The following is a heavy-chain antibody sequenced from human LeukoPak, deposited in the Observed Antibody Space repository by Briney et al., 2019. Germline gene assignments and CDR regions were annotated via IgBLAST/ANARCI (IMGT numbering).Heavy chain of an antibody. D-gene: IGHD3-22*01. CDR3: ARALESLIPTMIVVGLEFDP. CDR1: GYTFTSYG. V-gene: IGHV1-2*02. CDR2: INPNSGGT. J-gene: IGHJ5*02. Sequence: GASVKVSCKASGYTFTSYGISWVRQAPGQGLEWMGWINPNSGGTNYAQKFQGRVTMTRDTSISTAYMELSRLRSDDTAVYYCARALESLIPTMIVVGLEFDPWGQGTLVTVSS.